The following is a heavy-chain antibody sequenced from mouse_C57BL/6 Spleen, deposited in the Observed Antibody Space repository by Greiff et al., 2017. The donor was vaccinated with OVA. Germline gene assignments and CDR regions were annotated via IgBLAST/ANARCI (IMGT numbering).Heavy chain of an antibody. J-gene: IGHJ3*01. CDR2: IDPEDGDT. D-gene: IGHD1-1*01. CDR1: GFNIKDYY. Sequence: EVQLQQSGAELVRPGASVKLSCTASGFNIKDYYMHWVKQRPEQGLEWIGRIDPEDGDTEYAPKFPGKATMTADTSSNTAYLQLSSLTSEDTAVYYCTYPYYYGSSPFAYWGQGTLVTVSA. V-gene: IGHV14-1*01. CDR3: TYPYYYGSSPFAY.